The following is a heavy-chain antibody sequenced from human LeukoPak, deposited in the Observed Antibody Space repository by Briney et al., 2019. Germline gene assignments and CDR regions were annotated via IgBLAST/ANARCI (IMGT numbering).Heavy chain of an antibody. CDR1: GGSISTYY. CDR3: ARHGALDYRSTSSFDY. D-gene: IGHD2-2*01. CDR2: IYYTGTT. J-gene: IGHJ4*02. Sequence: SETLSLTCTVSGGSISTYYWSWTRQPPGKGLEWIGYIYYTGTTNYNPSLKSRVTISVDTSRNQFSLKLSSVTAADTAVYYCARHGALDYRSTSSFDYWGQGTLVTVSS. V-gene: IGHV4-59*08.